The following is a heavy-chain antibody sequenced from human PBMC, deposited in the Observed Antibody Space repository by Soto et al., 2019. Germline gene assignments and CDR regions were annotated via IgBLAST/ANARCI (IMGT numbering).Heavy chain of an antibody. CDR2: IYPGDSDT. V-gene: IGHV5-51*01. D-gene: IGHD6-6*01. CDR1: GYSFTSYW. CDR3: ASYSSISARPYYYYCIVV. J-gene: IGHJ6*02. Sequence: GESLRISCKGSGYSFTSYWIGWVRQMPGKGLEWMGIIYPGDSDTRYSPSFQGQVTISADKSISTAYLQWSSLKASDTAMYYCASYSSISARPYYYYCIVVWCQGT.